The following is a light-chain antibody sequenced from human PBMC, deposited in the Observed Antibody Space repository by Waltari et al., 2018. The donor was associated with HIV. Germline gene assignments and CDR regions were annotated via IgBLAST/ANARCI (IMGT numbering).Light chain of an antibody. CDR1: QSVSSSY. V-gene: IGKV3-20*01. J-gene: IGKJ4*01. CDR2: GAS. CDR3: QQYGSSPPLT. Sequence: EIVLTQSPGTLSLSPGERATLSCRASQSVSSSYLAWYQQKPGQAPRLLIDGASSRATGIPDRFSGSGSGTEFTLTISRLEPEDFAVYYCQQYGSSPPLTFGGGTKVEIK.